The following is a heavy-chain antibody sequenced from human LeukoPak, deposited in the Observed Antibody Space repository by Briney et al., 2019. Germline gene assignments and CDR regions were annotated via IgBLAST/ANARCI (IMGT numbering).Heavy chain of an antibody. CDR3: ARVSSSNWYTPYFDC. Sequence: ASVKVSCKASEYTFSTYYIYWVRQAPGQGLEWMGWINPNSGGTNYPQKFQGRVTMTRDTSISTAYMELSRLKSDDTAVYYCARVSSSNWYTPYFDCWGQGTLVTVSS. J-gene: IGHJ4*02. D-gene: IGHD6-13*01. V-gene: IGHV1-2*02. CDR2: INPNSGGT. CDR1: EYTFSTYY.